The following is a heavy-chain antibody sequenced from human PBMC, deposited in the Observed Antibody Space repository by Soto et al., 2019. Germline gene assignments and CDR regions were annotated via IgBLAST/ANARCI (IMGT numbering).Heavy chain of an antibody. J-gene: IGHJ6*02. V-gene: IGHV1-69*12. CDR2: IIPIFGTA. CDR1: GGTFSSYA. CDR3: ARHPPAVYYYGMDV. Sequence: QVQLVQSGAEVKKPGSSVKVSCKASGGTFSSYAISWVRQAPGQGLEWMGGIIPIFGTANYAQKFQGRVTITADESPSTAYMELSSLRSEDTAVYYCARHPPAVYYYGMDVWGQGTTVTVSS.